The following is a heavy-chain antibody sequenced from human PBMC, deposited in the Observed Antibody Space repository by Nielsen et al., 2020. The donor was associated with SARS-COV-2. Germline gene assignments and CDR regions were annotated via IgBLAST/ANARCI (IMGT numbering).Heavy chain of an antibody. D-gene: IGHD6-19*01. V-gene: IGHV1-58*01. CDR2: IVVGSDNT. J-gene: IGHJ4*02. CDR1: GFTLSNSA. Sequence: SVKVSCKASGFTLSNSAVQWVRQTRGQRLEWIGWIVVGSDNTQYAQKFQERVTITRDLSTNTAFMELSSLTSDDTAVYYCARGGGYSSGWYSLLFFDYWGQGTLVTVSS. CDR3: ARGGGYSSGWYSLLFFDY.